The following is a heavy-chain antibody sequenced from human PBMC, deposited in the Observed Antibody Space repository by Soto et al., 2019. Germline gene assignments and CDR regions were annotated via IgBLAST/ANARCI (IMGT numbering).Heavy chain of an antibody. J-gene: IGHJ6*02. V-gene: IGHV4-31*03. CDR3: AGGGSSSGKGEDYFYGKDA. Sequence: SATLALTCTVYGGSMSSGGYYWSWIRQHPGKGLEWIGYIYYSGSTYYNPSLKSRVTISVDTSKNQFSLKLSSVTAADTAVYYGAGGGSSSGKGEDYFYGKDAWGQGPTVTVPS. D-gene: IGHD6-6*01. CDR1: GGSMSSGGYY. CDR2: IYYSGST.